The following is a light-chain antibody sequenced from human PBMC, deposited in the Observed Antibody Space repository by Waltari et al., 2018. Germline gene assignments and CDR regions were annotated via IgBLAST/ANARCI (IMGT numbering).Light chain of an antibody. CDR2: DVS. CDR1: SSDVGGYNS. V-gene: IGLV2-14*03. CDR3: SSYTSNSTRV. J-gene: IGLJ1*01. Sequence: QSALTQPASVSGSPGQPITISCTGTSSDVGGYNSVSWYQQHPVKAPKLIIYDVSNRPSGVSNRFSGSKSGNTASLTISGLQAEDEADYYCSSYTSNSTRVFGTGTKVTVL.